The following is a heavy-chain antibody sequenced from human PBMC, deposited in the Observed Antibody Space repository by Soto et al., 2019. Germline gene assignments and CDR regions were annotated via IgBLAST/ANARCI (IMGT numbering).Heavy chain of an antibody. D-gene: IGHD2-15*01. CDR2: IYWDDDQ. CDR1: GFSLSTSGVG. V-gene: IGHV2-5*02. CDR3: AHGVGGKACDY. J-gene: IGHJ4*02. Sequence: QITLKESGPTLVKPTQTLTLTFTFSGFSLSTSGVGVGWIRQPPGKALEWLALIYWDDDQRYSPSLKSRLTITKDTAQNHVSLTIPNMDPADTATEDWAHGVGGKACDYWGEGTLVTVSA.